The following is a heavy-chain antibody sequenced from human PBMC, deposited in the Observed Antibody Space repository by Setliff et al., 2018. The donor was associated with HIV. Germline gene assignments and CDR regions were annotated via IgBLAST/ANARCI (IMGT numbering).Heavy chain of an antibody. CDR2: TYISGNS. J-gene: IGHJ2*01. CDR1: GYSISRGYY. CDR3: ARGTPDHEVWYFDL. V-gene: IGHV4-61*09. Sequence: PSETLSLTCVVSGYSISRGYYWTWIRQPAGKGLEWIGHTYISGNSNYNPSLKSRVTISVDTSKNQFSLKLSSVTAADTAIYYCARGTPDHEVWYFDLWGRGTLVTVSS.